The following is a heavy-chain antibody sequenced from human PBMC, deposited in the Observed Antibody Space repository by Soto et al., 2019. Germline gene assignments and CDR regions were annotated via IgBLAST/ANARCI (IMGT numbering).Heavy chain of an antibody. V-gene: IGHV3-48*02. D-gene: IGHD6-6*01. Sequence: SVKGRFTISRDNAKNSLCLQVNSLRDEDTAVYYCARDSSSYYGMDIWGQGTTVTVSS. CDR3: ARDSSSYYGMDI. J-gene: IGHJ6*02.